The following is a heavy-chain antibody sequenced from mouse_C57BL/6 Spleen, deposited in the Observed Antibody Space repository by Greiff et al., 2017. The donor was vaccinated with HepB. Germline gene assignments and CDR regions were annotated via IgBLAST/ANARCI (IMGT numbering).Heavy chain of an antibody. CDR3: AREYYGSSGFDY. Sequence: SITRDTSKNQFFLKLNSVTTEDTATYYCAREYYGSSGFDYWGQGTTLTVSS. V-gene: IGHV3-6*01. D-gene: IGHD1-1*01. J-gene: IGHJ2*01.